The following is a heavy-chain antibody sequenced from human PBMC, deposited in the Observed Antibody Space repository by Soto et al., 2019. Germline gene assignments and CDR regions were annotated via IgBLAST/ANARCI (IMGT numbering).Heavy chain of an antibody. CDR2: TYAGGDK. J-gene: IGHJ5*02. Sequence: EVQLVETGGGLIQPGGSLRLSCAASGFTVSTSYMTWVRQAPGKGLEWISLTYAGGDKDYADSVKGRFTISRDNSKNTLDLQMKSLRAEDTAVYYCAKGREWESSSWYFRGWFDPWGQGTLVTVSS. CDR1: GFTVSTSY. CDR3: AKGREWESSSWYFRGWFDP. D-gene: IGHD6-13*01. V-gene: IGHV3-53*02.